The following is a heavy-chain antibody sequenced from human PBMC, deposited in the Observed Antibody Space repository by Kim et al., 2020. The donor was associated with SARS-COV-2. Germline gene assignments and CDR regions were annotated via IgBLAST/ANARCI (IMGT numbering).Heavy chain of an antibody. V-gene: IGHV4-34*01. J-gene: IGHJ6*02. CDR2: INHSGST. Sequence: SGTRSLTCAVYGGSFSGYYWSWIRQPPGKGLEWIGEINHSGSTNYNPSLKSRVTISVDTSKNQFSLKLSSVTAADTAVYYCARYAYYYYGMDVWGQGTTVTVSS. CDR1: GGSFSGYY. CDR3: ARYAYYYYGMDV.